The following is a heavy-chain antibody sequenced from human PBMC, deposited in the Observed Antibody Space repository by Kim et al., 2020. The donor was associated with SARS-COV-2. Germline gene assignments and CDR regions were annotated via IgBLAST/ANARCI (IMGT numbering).Heavy chain of an antibody. V-gene: IGHV3-66*01. D-gene: IGHD3-22*01. CDR3: ARAGYYDSNGHYF. J-gene: IGHJ2*01. Sequence: GGSLRLSCAASGFSVRNTYLSWFRQPPGKGLEWVSLIYYSGRTFYADSVKGRFTVSKDNSKDTLYLQMNSLGAEDTAVYYCARAGYYDSNGHYF. CDR1: GFSVRNTY. CDR2: IYYSGRT.